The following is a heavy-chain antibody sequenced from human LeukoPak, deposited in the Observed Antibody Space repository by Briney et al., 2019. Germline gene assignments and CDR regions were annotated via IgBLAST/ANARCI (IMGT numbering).Heavy chain of an antibody. Sequence: GGSLRLSCAASGFTFNTYCMSWVRQAPGKGLEWVANINQVGSEKFYVDSVEGRFTMSRDSTKNSLDLQMNSLRAEDTAVYYCVRYKSGTGRTAAFDVWGRGTMVTVSS. J-gene: IGHJ3*01. CDR1: GFTFNTYC. V-gene: IGHV3-7*01. D-gene: IGHD3-10*01. CDR3: VRYKSGTGRTAAFDV. CDR2: INQVGSEK.